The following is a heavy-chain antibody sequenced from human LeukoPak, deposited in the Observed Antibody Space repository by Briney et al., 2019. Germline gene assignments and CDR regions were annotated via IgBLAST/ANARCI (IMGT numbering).Heavy chain of an antibody. D-gene: IGHD2-21*02. V-gene: IGHV3-74*01. CDR1: GFTFSSYW. CDR3: AKEPRHCGADCFSLLDS. Sequence: TGGSLRLSCAASGFTFSSYWMHWVRQAPGKGLVWVSRINFDGSSTSCADSVKGRFTISRDNAKNTVYLQMNSLRAEDTAVFYCAKEPRHCGADCFSLLDSWGQGTLVTVSS. CDR2: INFDGSST. J-gene: IGHJ4*02.